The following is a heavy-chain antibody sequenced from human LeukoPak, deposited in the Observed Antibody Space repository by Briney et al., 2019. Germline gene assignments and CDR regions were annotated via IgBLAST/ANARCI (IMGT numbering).Heavy chain of an antibody. CDR2: INQDGSQN. CDR1: GFSFSDYW. V-gene: IGHV3-7*01. Sequence: PGGSLRLSCAASGFSFSDYWMCWVRQAPGRGLEWVGNINQDGSQNSSVDSVKGRFTISRDNAKNSLYLQMNSLGAEDTALYYCAREVTASSFDTLGQGTMVTVSS. J-gene: IGHJ3*02. D-gene: IGHD2-21*02. CDR3: AREVTASSFDT.